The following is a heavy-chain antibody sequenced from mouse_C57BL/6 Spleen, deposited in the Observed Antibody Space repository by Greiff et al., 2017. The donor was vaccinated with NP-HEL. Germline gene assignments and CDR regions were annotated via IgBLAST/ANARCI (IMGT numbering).Heavy chain of an antibody. CDR3: VYGSSPWFAY. Sequence: VQLQQSGPELVKPGASVKISCKASGYSFTGYYMNWVKQSPEKSLEWIGEINPSTGGTTYNQKFKAKATLTVDKSSSTAYMQLKSLTSEDSAVYYCVYGSSPWFAYWGQGTLVTVSA. CDR1: GYSFTGYY. CDR2: INPSTGGT. D-gene: IGHD1-1*01. V-gene: IGHV1-42*01. J-gene: IGHJ3*01.